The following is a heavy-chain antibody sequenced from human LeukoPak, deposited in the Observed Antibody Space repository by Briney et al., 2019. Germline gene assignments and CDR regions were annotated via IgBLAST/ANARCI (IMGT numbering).Heavy chain of an antibody. CDR3: ARDVVVTAHGGVFDY. CDR2: INPSGGST. J-gene: IGHJ4*02. D-gene: IGHD2-21*02. Sequence: ASVKVSCKASGYTFTSYYMHWVRQAPGQGLEWMGIINPSGGSTSYAQKFQGRVTMTRDTSTSTVYMELSSLRSEDTAVYYCARDVVVTAHGGVFDYWGQGTLVTVSS. CDR1: GYTFTSYY. V-gene: IGHV1-46*01.